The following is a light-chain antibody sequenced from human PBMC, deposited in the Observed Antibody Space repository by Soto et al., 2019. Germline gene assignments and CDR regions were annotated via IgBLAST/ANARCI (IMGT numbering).Light chain of an antibody. CDR1: QSISRY. Sequence: DIQMTQSPSSLSASVGDRVTVTCRASQSISRYLSWFQQRPGKAPKLLIYSASNLQTGVPSRFSGSGSGTDFSLTISSLQPEDFATYYCQQSYNGPCNFGPGTTVDL. V-gene: IGKV1-39*01. J-gene: IGKJ3*01. CDR2: SAS. CDR3: QQSYNGPCN.